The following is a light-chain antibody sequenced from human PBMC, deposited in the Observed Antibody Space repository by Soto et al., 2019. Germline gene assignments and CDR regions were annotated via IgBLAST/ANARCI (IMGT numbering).Light chain of an antibody. CDR1: QTVSNN. CDR3: QRYNEWPLT. CDR2: FAS. Sequence: IVMTQSPATLSVSPGERATLSCWASQTVSNNLAWYQQKPGQAPRLLIYFASTRATGIPARFSGSGSGTEFTLTISSLQSEDFAGYYCQRYNEWPLTFGGGTKVETK. J-gene: IGKJ4*01. V-gene: IGKV3-15*01.